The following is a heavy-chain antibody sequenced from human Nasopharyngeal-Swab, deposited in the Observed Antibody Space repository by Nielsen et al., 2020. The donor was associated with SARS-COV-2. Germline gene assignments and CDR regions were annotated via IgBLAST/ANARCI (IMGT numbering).Heavy chain of an antibody. CDR1: GFTFSSYG. CDR3: AKDTYYYDSSGYYSDLGYYCDY. CDR2: ISYDGSNK. V-gene: IGHV3-30*18. D-gene: IGHD3-22*01. J-gene: IGHJ4*02. Sequence: GESLKISCAASGFTFSSYGMHWVRQAPGKGLEWVAVISYDGSNKNYADSVKGRFTISRDNSKNTLYLQMNSLRAEDTAVYYCAKDTYYYDSSGYYSDLGYYCDYWGQGTLVTVSS.